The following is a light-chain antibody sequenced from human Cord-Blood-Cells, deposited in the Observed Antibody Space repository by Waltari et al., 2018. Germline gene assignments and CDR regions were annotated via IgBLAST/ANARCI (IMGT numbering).Light chain of an antibody. V-gene: IGLV3-19*01. J-gene: IGLJ3*02. CDR2: GKN. Sequence: SSELTQDPAVSVALGQTVRITCQGDSLRSYYASCYQQKPGQAPVLVIYGKNNRPSGIPDLFAGSSSGNTASLTITGAQAEDEADYYCNSRDSSGNHLVFGGGTKLTVL. CDR3: NSRDSSGNHLV. CDR1: SLRSYY.